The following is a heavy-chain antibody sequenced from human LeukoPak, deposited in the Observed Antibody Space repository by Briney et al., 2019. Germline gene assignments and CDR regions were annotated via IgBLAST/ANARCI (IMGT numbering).Heavy chain of an antibody. CDR1: GYTFTSYG. V-gene: IGHV1-18*01. Sequence: ASVKVSCKASGYTFTSYGISWVRQAPGQGLEWMGWISAYNGNTNYAQKLQGRVTMTTDTSTSTAYMELRSLRSDDTAVYYCARDGSSSGWNYYYYGMDVWGQGTTVTASS. J-gene: IGHJ6*02. CDR3: ARDGSSSGWNYYYYGMDV. D-gene: IGHD6-19*01. CDR2: ISAYNGNT.